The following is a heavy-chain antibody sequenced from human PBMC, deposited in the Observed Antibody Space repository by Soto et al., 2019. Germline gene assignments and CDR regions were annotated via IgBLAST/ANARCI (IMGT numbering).Heavy chain of an antibody. J-gene: IGHJ5*02. Sequence: ASVKVSCKASGYTFTNYGITWVRQAPGQGLEWMGWISAYNGNTNSAQKLQGRVTMTTDTSTSTAYMELRSLRSDDTAVYYCARSYHVTNYYDYIWGSYHQHWFDPWGQGTLVTVSS. CDR3: ARSYHVTNYYDYIWGSYHQHWFDP. CDR1: GYTFTNYG. CDR2: ISAYNGNT. V-gene: IGHV1-18*01. D-gene: IGHD3-16*02.